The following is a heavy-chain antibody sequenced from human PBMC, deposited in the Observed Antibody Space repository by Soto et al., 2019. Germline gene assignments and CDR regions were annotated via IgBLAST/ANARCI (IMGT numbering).Heavy chain of an antibody. J-gene: IGHJ6*02. CDR2: INHSGST. V-gene: IGHV4-34*01. CDR3: ARGFWSGNSSGGLGMDF. D-gene: IGHD3-3*01. CDR1: GGSFSGYY. Sequence: SETLSLTGAVYGGSFSGYYWRWIRQPPGKGLEWSGEINHSGSTNYNPSLKSRVTISVDTSKNQFSLKLSSVTAADTAVYYCARGFWSGNSSGGLGMDFWGQGTTVTVS.